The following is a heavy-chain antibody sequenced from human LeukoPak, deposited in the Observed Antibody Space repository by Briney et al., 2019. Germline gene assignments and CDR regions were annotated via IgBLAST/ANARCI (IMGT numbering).Heavy chain of an antibody. D-gene: IGHD3-22*01. J-gene: IGHJ3*02. CDR3: AKSTYDSSGYYYGNDAFDI. CDR1: GFTFSSYA. Sequence: PGGSLRLSCAASGFTFSSYATTWVRQAPGKGLEWVSGVSGSGGNTYYADSVRGRFTISRDNSKNTLYLQMSSLRAEDTAVYHCAKSTYDSSGYYYGNDAFDIWGQGTMVTVSS. CDR2: VSGSGGNT. V-gene: IGHV3-23*01.